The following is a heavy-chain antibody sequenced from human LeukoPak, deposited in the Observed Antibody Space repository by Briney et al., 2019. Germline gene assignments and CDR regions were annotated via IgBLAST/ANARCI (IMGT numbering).Heavy chain of an antibody. V-gene: IGHV3-30*18. CDR3: AKTMTMVRGVTIDFDY. Sequence: SYDGSNKYYADSVKGRFTISRDNSKNTLYLEMNSLRAEDTAVYYCAKTMTMVRGVTIDFDYWGQGTLVTVSS. D-gene: IGHD3-10*01. CDR2: SYDGSNK. J-gene: IGHJ4*02.